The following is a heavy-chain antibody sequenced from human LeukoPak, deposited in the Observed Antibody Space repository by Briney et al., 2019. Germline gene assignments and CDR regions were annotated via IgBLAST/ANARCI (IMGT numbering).Heavy chain of an antibody. CDR2: RSSSGNN. V-gene: IGHV4-59*01. CDR3: ARSDTHHIHSSSWHFDY. Sequence: SETLSLTCSVSGGSLGTNFWSWIRQVPGKGLEWIGYRSSSGNNNYNPSLRSRVTISIDTSKKQFSLELNSVTAADTAVYYCARSDTHHIHSSSWHFDYWGQGSLVTVSS. J-gene: IGHJ4*02. CDR1: GGSLGTNF. D-gene: IGHD6-13*01.